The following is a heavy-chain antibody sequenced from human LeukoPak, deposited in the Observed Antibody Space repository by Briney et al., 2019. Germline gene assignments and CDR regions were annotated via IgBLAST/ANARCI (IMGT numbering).Heavy chain of an antibody. Sequence: GRSLRLSCVASGSIFSSNGMHWVRQAPGKGLEWVALISYDGSYQHYADSVKGRFTISRDDSMNTLYLQMNSLGAEDTALYYCANVPYSSSWYPGNWGQGTLVTVSS. J-gene: IGHJ4*02. CDR1: GSIFSSNG. CDR2: ISYDGSYQ. D-gene: IGHD6-13*01. V-gene: IGHV3-30*18. CDR3: ANVPYSSSWYPGN.